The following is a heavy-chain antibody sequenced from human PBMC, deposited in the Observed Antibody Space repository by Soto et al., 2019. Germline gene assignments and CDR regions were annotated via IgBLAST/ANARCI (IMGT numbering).Heavy chain of an antibody. CDR1: GGSFSGYY. J-gene: IGHJ4*02. D-gene: IGHD1-26*01. V-gene: IGHV4-34*01. CDR2: INHSGST. CDR3: ASTPRKWELPSDY. Sequence: TLSLTCAVYGGSFSGYYWSWIRQPPGKGLEWIGEINHSGSTNYNPSLKSRVTISVDTSKNQFSLKLSSVTAADTAVYYCASTPRKWELPSDYWGQGTLVTVSS.